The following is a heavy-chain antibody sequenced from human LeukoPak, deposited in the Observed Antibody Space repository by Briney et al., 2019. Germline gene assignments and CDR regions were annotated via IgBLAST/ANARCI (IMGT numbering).Heavy chain of an antibody. Sequence: SETLSLTCTVSGYSISSGYYRGWNRQPPGEGLEWIGSIYHSGSTYYNPALKSRVTISVDTSKNQFSLKLSSVTAADTAVYYCARGRWLGHFDYWGQGTLVTVSS. D-gene: IGHD6-19*01. V-gene: IGHV4-38-2*02. J-gene: IGHJ4*02. CDR2: IYHSGST. CDR3: ARGRWLGHFDY. CDR1: GYSISSGYY.